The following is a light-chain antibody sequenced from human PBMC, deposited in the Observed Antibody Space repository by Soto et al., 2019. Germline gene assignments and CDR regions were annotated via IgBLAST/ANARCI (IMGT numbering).Light chain of an antibody. V-gene: IGKV3-20*01. J-gene: IGKJ1*01. CDR3: QQYGSLSWT. CDR1: QSVDSNY. CDR2: GAS. Sequence: EIVLTQSPATLSLSPGERATLSCRASQSVDSNYLAWYQQKPGQAPRIIIFGASGRATGIPDRFSGSGSGTDFTLTISRLEPEDFAMYYCQQYGSLSWTFGQGTKVDI.